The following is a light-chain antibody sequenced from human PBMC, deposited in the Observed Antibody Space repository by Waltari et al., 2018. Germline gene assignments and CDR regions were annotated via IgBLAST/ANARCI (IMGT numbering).Light chain of an antibody. J-gene: IGLJ3*02. V-gene: IGLV1-47*01. CDR1: RSNLVANY. Sequence: QPVLTPPPSASGTPVPNVTIPCSGSRSNLVANYVYWYQQYPGTDPKHLMNKNNQRPSGGADRFSGSKYGTTAAPAISGLRSEEEADYYCATWDDSLSGPVFGGGTKLTVL. CDR3: ATWDDSLSGPV. CDR2: KNN.